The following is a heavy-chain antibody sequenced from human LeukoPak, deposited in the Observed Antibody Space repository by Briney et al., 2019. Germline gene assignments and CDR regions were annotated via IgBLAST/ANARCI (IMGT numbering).Heavy chain of an antibody. CDR1: GYTFTSYA. V-gene: IGHV1-3*01. CDR3: ARDVPSGYYDILTGYYDY. Sequence: ASVKVCCKASGYTFTSYAMHWVRQAPGQRLEWMGWINAGNGNTKYSQKFQGRVTITRDTSASTAYMELSSLRSEDTAVYYCARDVPSGYYDILTGYYDYWGQGTLVTVSS. J-gene: IGHJ4*02. CDR2: INAGNGNT. D-gene: IGHD3-9*01.